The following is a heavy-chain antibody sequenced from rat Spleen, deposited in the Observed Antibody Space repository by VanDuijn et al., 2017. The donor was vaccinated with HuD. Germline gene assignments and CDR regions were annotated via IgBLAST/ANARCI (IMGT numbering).Heavy chain of an antibody. CDR2: IWNDGST. J-gene: IGHJ2*01. V-gene: IGHV2-1*01. CDR1: GFSLTSFH. CDR3: ARHDYSGDVDFDY. Sequence: QVQLKESGPGLVQPSQTLSLTCTVSGFSLTSFHVHWVRQPPGKGLEWMGGIWNDGSTNYNSALRSRLSISRDTSKSQVFLKMNSLQPEDTGTYYCARHDYSGDVDFDYWGQGVMVTVSS. D-gene: IGHD1-1*01.